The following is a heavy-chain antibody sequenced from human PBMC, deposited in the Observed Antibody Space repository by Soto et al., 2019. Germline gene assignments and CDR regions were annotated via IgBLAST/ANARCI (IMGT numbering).Heavy chain of an antibody. Sequence: QVQLVQSGAEVKKPGASVKVACKASGYIFTNYYIHWVRQAPGQGLEWMGIINLSADRTSYAQKLQGRFTGTMDTSTSTVYMELGSLRSEDTAVYYCVRDPSSGYRSFDYWGQGTLVTVSS. J-gene: IGHJ4*02. V-gene: IGHV1-46*03. CDR1: GYIFTNYY. CDR2: INLSADRT. CDR3: VRDPSSGYRSFDY. D-gene: IGHD3-22*01.